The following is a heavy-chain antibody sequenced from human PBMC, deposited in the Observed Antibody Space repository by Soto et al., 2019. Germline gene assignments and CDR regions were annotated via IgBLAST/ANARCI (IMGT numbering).Heavy chain of an antibody. CDR3: ARSVAVPGAHSDY. CDR2: VYYTGST. J-gene: IGHJ4*02. CDR1: GGSISGSY. V-gene: IGHV4-59*01. Sequence: SETLSLTCSVSGGSISGSYWSWIRQSPGKGLEWLGYVYYTGSTNYSPSLRSRVSISVDTSKNEFSLRLSSVTAADTAVYFCARSVAVPGAHSDYWGKGNKVTVSS. D-gene: IGHD6-19*01.